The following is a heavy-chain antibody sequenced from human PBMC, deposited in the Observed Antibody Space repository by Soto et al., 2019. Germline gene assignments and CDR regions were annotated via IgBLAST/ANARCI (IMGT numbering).Heavy chain of an antibody. Sequence: QVQLVESGGGVVQPGRSLRLSCEASGFTFSSYGMHWVRQAPGKGLEWVAVISYDGSNKYYADSVKGRFTISRDNSKNTLYLQMNSLRAEDTAVYYCAKDHYYGSGSYSPKYYYYGMDVWGQGTTVTVSS. V-gene: IGHV3-30*18. J-gene: IGHJ6*02. CDR3: AKDHYYGSGSYSPKYYYYGMDV. CDR2: ISYDGSNK. CDR1: GFTFSSYG. D-gene: IGHD3-10*01.